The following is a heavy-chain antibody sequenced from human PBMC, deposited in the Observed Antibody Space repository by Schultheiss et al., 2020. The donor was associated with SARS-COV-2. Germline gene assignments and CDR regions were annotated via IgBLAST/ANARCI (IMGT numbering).Heavy chain of an antibody. CDR1: GGSISSSSYY. Sequence: SQTLSLTCTVSGGSISSSSYYWGWIRQPPGKGLEWIGSIYYSGSTYYNPSLKSRVTISVDTSKNQFSLKLSSVTAADTAVYYCASTGPRDHDYGDYGRYFQHWGQGTLVTVSS. D-gene: IGHD4-17*01. V-gene: IGHV4-39*01. CDR2: IYYSGST. J-gene: IGHJ1*01. CDR3: ASTGPRDHDYGDYGRYFQH.